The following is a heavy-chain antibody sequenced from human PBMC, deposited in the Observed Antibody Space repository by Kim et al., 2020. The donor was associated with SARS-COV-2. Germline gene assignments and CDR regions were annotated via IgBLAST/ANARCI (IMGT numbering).Heavy chain of an antibody. CDR2: INPNGGST. CDR1: GYTFTSYY. Sequence: ASVKVSCKASGYTFTSYYMHWVRQAPGQGLEWMGIINPNGGSTSYAQKFQGRVTTTRDTSTSTVYMELSSLRSEDTAVYYCARDLSRFVDLWGIVGASPLANGMDVWGQGTTVTVSS. D-gene: IGHD1-26*01. CDR3: ARDLSRFVDLWGIVGASPLANGMDV. V-gene: IGHV1-46*01. J-gene: IGHJ6*02.